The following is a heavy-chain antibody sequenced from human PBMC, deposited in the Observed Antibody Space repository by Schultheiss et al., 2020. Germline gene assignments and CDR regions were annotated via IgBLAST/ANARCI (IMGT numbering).Heavy chain of an antibody. CDR1: GFTFSSYG. J-gene: IGHJ4*02. Sequence: GGSLRLSCAASGFTFSSYGMHWVRQAPGKGLEWVAVIWYDGSNKYYADSVKGRFTISRDNSKNTLYLQMNSLRAEDTAVYYCARDLAPSYFDYWGQGTLVTVSS. V-gene: IGHV3-30*19. CDR3: ARDLAPSYFDY. CDR2: IWYDGSNK.